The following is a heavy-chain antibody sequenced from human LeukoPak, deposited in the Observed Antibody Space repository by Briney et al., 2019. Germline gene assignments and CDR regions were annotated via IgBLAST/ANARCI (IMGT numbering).Heavy chain of an antibody. J-gene: IGHJ4*02. Sequence: GGSLRLSCAASGFTFSSYSMNWVRQAPGKGLEWVSSISSSSSYIYYADSVKGRFTISRDNSKNTLYLQMSSLRAEDTAVYYCVRDLRGRNDSPYWGQGTLVTVSS. CDR1: GFTFSSYS. CDR3: VRDLRGRNDSPY. D-gene: IGHD3-22*01. CDR2: ISSSSSYI. V-gene: IGHV3-21*01.